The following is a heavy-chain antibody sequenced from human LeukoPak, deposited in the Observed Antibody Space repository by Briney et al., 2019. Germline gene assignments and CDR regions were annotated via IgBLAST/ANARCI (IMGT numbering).Heavy chain of an antibody. CDR1: GYTFTSYY. D-gene: IGHD4-17*01. CDR3: ATGPTVRLGKLGANWFDP. CDR2: INPSGGST. V-gene: IGHV1-46*01. J-gene: IGHJ5*02. Sequence: ASVKVSCKASGYTFTSYYMHWVRQAPGQGLEWMGIINPSGGSTSYAQKFQGRVTMTEDTSTDTAYMELSSLRSEDTAVYYCATGPTVRLGKLGANWFDPWGQGTLVTVSS.